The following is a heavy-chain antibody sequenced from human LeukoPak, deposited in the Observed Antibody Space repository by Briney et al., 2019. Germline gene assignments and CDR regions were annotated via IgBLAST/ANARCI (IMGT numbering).Heavy chain of an antibody. V-gene: IGHV3-48*03. Sequence: GGSLRLSCVAPRFSFSSYEMNWVRQAPGKGLEWLSYISSSGSTIFYADSVKGRFTISRDNAKNSLYLQMNRLRAEDTAVYYCARGRAGYSSSWGIWGQGTMVTVSS. J-gene: IGHJ3*02. D-gene: IGHD6-13*01. CDR1: RFSFSSYE. CDR3: ARGRAGYSSSWGI. CDR2: ISSSGSTI.